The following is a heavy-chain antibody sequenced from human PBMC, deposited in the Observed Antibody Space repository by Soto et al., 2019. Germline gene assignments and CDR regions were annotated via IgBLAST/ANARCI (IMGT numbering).Heavy chain of an antibody. CDR3: ARRIAAAPYYFDY. V-gene: IGHV4-39*01. J-gene: IGHJ4*02. CDR2: IYYSGST. CDR1: GGSISSSSYY. D-gene: IGHD6-13*01. Sequence: SETLSLTCTVSGGSISSSSYYCVWIRQPPGKGLEWIGSIYYSGSTYYNPSLKSRVTISVDTSKNQFSLKLSSVTAADTAVYYCARRIAAAPYYFDYWGQGTLVTVSS.